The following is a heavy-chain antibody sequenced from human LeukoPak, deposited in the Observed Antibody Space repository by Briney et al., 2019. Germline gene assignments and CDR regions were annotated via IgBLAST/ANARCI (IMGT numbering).Heavy chain of an antibody. V-gene: IGHV1-46*01. D-gene: IGHD3-9*01. CDR3: ARLTLLTGSPHPTPEDY. J-gene: IGHJ4*02. CDR1: GYTFTSYY. Sequence: ASVKVSCRASGYTFTSYYMHWVRQAPGQGLEWMGIINPSGGSTSYAQKFQGRVTITADESTSTAYMELSSLRSEDTAVYYCARLTLLTGSPHPTPEDYWGQGTLVTVSS. CDR2: INPSGGST.